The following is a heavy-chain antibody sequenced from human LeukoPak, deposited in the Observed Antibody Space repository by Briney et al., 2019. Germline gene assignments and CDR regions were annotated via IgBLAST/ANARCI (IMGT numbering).Heavy chain of an antibody. J-gene: IGHJ4*02. CDR2: INPSGGST. Sequence: ASVKVSCKASGYTFTSYYMHWVRQAPGQGLEWMGIINPSGGSTNYAQKFQGRVTITADESTSTAYVELSSLRSEDTAVYYCASRPGYSYGYNYFDYWGQGTLVTVSS. V-gene: IGHV1-46*01. D-gene: IGHD5-18*01. CDR1: GYTFTSYY. CDR3: ASRPGYSYGYNYFDY.